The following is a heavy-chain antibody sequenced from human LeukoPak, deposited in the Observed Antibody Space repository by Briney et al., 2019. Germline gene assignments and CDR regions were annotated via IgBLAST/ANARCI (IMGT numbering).Heavy chain of an antibody. J-gene: IGHJ4*02. D-gene: IGHD2-15*01. CDR2: IYYSGST. V-gene: IGHV4-61*08. CDR3: ARQGSGGPATFDY. CDR1: GGSINSGGYY. Sequence: ETLSLTCTVSGGSINSGGYYWSWIRQHPGKGLEWIGYIYYSGSTNYNPSLKSRVTISVDTSKNQFSLKLSSVTAADTAVYYCARQGSGGPATFDYWGQGTLVTVSS.